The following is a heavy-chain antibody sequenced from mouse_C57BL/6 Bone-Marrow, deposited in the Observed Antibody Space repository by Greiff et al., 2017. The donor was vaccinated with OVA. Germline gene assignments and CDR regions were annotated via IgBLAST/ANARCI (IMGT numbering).Heavy chain of an antibody. V-gene: IGHV2-3*01. J-gene: IGHJ3*01. Sequence: VKLQESGPGLVAPSQSLSITCTVSGFSLTSYGVSWVRQPPGKGLEWLGVIWGDGSTHYHSALISRLSISNENSNSHVFLKLHSLQTYDTATYYCANWDPPFAYWGQGTLVTVSA. D-gene: IGHD4-1*01. CDR2: IWGDGST. CDR1: GFSLTSYG. CDR3: ANWDPPFAY.